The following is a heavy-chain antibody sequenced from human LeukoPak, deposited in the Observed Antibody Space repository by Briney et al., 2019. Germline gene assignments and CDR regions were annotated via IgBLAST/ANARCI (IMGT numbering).Heavy chain of an antibody. Sequence: QTGGSLRLSCAASGFRFSSYVMSWVRQAPGKGLEYVSSIDGSDGASYYADSVKGRFTISRDNSKNTLFLQMNSLRVEDMAVYYCARVDSGNYDYWGQGTLLTVSS. CDR1: GFRFSSYV. CDR3: ARVDSGNYDY. J-gene: IGHJ4*02. CDR2: IDGSDGAS. D-gene: IGHD1-26*01. V-gene: IGHV3-23*01.